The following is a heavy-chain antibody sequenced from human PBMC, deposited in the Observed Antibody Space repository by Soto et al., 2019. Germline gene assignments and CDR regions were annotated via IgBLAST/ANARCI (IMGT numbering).Heavy chain of an antibody. J-gene: IGHJ4*02. V-gene: IGHV4-59*08. CDR3: ARLGGSYAVPHFDY. D-gene: IGHD1-26*01. Sequence: SETLSLTCTVSGASINGYFWSWIRQAPGKGLEWIGYMYYSGSTNYNPSLKSRVTLSVDTSKNQFSLKLSSVTAADTAVYYCARLGGSYAVPHFDYWGQGTLVXVSS. CDR2: MYYSGST. CDR1: GASINGYF.